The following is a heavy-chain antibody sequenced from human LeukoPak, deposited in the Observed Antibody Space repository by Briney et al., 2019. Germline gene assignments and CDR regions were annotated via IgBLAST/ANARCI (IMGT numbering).Heavy chain of an antibody. CDR3: ARGLFLEWLGDSYNWFDP. Sequence: PSETLSLTCAVSGGSISSGGYSWSWIQQPPGKGLEWIGYIYHSGSTYYNPSLKGRVTIPVDRSKNQFSLKLSSVTAADTAVYYCARGLFLEWLGDSYNWFDPWGQGTLVTVSS. D-gene: IGHD3-3*01. CDR1: GGSISSGGYS. V-gene: IGHV4-30-2*01. J-gene: IGHJ5*02. CDR2: IYHSGST.